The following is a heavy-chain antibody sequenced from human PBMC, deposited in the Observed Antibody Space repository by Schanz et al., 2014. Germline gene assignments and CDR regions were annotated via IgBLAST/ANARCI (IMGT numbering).Heavy chain of an antibody. J-gene: IGHJ4*02. CDR1: GFPFSDYF. D-gene: IGHD1-20*01. V-gene: IGHV3-23*01. Sequence: EVQLLESGGGLVEPGGSLRLSCAASGFPFSDYFMAWIRQPPGMGLEWVSAISGRDGSTYYADSVRGRFTISRDNSKNTLYLQMNSLRAEDTAVYYCANNWNLDYWGQGTLVTVSS. CDR3: ANNWNLDY. CDR2: ISGRDGST.